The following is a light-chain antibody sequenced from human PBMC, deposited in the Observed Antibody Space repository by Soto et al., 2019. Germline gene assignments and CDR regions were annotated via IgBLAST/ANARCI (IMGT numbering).Light chain of an antibody. CDR2: AAS. Sequence: DIQMTQSPSSLSASVGDRVTITCRASQGISSYLNWYQQKPGKAPKLLIYAASSLQSGVPSRFSGSGSGTDFTLTISSLQPEDFATYYCQQSYNTPWTFGQGTKVDLK. CDR3: QQSYNTPWT. V-gene: IGKV1-39*01. J-gene: IGKJ1*01. CDR1: QGISSY.